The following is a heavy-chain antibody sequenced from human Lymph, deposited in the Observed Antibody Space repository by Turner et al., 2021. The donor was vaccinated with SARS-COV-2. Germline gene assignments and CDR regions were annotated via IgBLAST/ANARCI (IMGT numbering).Heavy chain of an antibody. CDR1: GFSFSSYA. V-gene: IGHV3-23*01. Sequence: ALLLESGGGLVQPGGSLRLSCASSGFSFSSYAMSWVRQAPGKGLEWVSAISGSGGDTYYADSVKGRFTISGDNSKNTLYLQMNSLRAEDTAVYYCAKGVRGAMIVVVIPYFDYWGQGTLVTVSS. CDR3: AKGVRGAMIVVVIPYFDY. J-gene: IGHJ4*02. CDR2: ISGSGGDT. D-gene: IGHD3-22*01.